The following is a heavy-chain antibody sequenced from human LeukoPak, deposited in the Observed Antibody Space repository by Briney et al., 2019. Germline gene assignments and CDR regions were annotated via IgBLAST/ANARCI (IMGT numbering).Heavy chain of an antibody. J-gene: IGHJ3*02. CDR2: MNPNSGNT. CDR3: SLGYYDSSGDAFDI. Sequence: GASVKVSCKASGYTFTSYDINWVRQATGQGLEWMGWMNPNSGNTGYAQKFQGRVTMTRNTSISTAYMELSSLRSEDTAVYYWSLGYYDSSGDAFDIWGKGKMVTVSS. CDR1: GYTFTSYD. D-gene: IGHD3-22*01. V-gene: IGHV1-8*01.